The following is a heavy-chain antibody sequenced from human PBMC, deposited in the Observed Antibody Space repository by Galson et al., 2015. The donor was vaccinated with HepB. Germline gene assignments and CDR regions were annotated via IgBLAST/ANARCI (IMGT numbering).Heavy chain of an antibody. V-gene: IGHV1-69*13. CDR2: IIPIFATA. CDR1: GGIFSTYA. D-gene: IGHD3-22*01. CDR3: ARFGEHYSHTRGYYAGDY. J-gene: IGHJ4*02. Sequence: SVKVSCKASGGIFSTYAISWVRQAPGQGLEWMGGIIPIFATANYAQKFQGRVTITADESTSTAYMELRSLRSEDTAVYYCARFGEHYSHTRGYYAGDYWGQGTLVTVSS.